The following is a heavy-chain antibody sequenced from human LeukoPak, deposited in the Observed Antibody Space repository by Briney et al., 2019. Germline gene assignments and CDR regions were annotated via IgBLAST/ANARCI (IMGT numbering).Heavy chain of an antibody. V-gene: IGHV1-69*13. Sequence: SVKVSCKASGGTFSSYAISWVRQAPGQGLEWMGGIIPIFGTANYAQKFQGRVTITADESTSTAYMELSSLRSEDTAVYYCARYVVGATTVGAFGIWGQGTMVTVSS. CDR2: IIPIFGTA. CDR3: ARYVVGATTVGAFGI. J-gene: IGHJ3*02. D-gene: IGHD1-26*01. CDR1: GGTFSSYA.